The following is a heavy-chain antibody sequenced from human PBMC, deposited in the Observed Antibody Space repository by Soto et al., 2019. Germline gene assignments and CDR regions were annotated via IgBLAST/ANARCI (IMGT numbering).Heavy chain of an antibody. CDR3: AKAVGTGAFDY. J-gene: IGHJ4*02. D-gene: IGHD1-1*01. Sequence: QVLLVQSGTEVKKPGSSVKVSCKVSGDSFTTSTFSWVRQTPGQGLEWMGTIIPLLETVDYAQKFQGSVTITADESTSTVYMELSSLRSEDAALYYCAKAVGTGAFDYWGQGTLVTVSS. V-gene: IGHV1-69*18. CDR1: GDSFTTST. CDR2: IIPLLETV.